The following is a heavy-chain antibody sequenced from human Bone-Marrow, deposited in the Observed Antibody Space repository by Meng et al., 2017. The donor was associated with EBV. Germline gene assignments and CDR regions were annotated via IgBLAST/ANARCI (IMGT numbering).Heavy chain of an antibody. V-gene: IGHV1-69*01. Sequence: QVRVVKSGGEVEKPGSSVKVSCWTSGGTFNSDAVSWVRQAPGQGLEWMGGLIPMSGAPHYAQKFQGRVTITADESTSTHYMDLSNLRSDDTAMYYCASESGRGFTPDYWGQGTLVTVSS. D-gene: IGHD3-10*01. CDR1: GGTFNSDA. CDR2: LIPMSGAP. J-gene: IGHJ4*02. CDR3: ASESGRGFTPDY.